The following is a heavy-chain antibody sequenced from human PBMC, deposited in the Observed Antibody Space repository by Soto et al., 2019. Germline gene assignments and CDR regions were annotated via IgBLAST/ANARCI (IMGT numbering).Heavy chain of an antibody. V-gene: IGHV1-46*03. Sequence: ASVKVSCKASGYTFTSYYMHWVRQAPGQGLEWMGIINPSTGSTTYAQKFQGRVTMTRDTSMSTVYMELSSLRSEDTAVYYCARVYCSGGGCYSIDYWGQGTLVTVSS. CDR2: INPSTGST. CDR3: ARVYCSGGGCYSIDY. CDR1: GYTFTSYY. J-gene: IGHJ4*02. D-gene: IGHD2-15*01.